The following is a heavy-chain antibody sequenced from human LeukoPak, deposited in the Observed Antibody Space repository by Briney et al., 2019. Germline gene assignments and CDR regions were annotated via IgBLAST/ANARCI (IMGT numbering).Heavy chain of an antibody. V-gene: IGHV1-69*04. D-gene: IGHD1-1*01. J-gene: IGHJ4*02. CDR1: GYTFTSYG. Sequence: SVKVSCKASGYTFTSYGISWVRQAPGQGLEWMGRIIPILGIANYAQKFQGRVTITADKSTSTAYMELSSLRSEDTAVYYCARLASASETTDYWGQGTLVTVSS. CDR2: IIPILGIA. CDR3: ARLASASETTDY.